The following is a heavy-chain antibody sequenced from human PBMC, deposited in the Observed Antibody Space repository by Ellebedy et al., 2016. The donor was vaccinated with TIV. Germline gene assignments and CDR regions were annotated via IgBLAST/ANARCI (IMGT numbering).Heavy chain of an antibody. Sequence: ASVKVSCXASGYTFTSYGISWVRQAPGQGLKWMGWISAYNGNTNYAQKLQGRVTMTTDTSTSTAYMELRSLRSDDTAVYYCARYHQQQLDLGYWGQGTLVTVSS. D-gene: IGHD6-13*01. J-gene: IGHJ4*02. CDR1: GYTFTSYG. CDR3: ARYHQQQLDLGY. CDR2: ISAYNGNT. V-gene: IGHV1-18*01.